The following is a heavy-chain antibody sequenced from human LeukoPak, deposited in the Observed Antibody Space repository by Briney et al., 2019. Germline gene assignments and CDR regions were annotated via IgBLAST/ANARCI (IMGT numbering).Heavy chain of an antibody. V-gene: IGHV3-21*01. Sequence: GGSLRLSCAASGFTFSSYSLNWVRQAPGKGLERVSSISSSSSYIYYADSVKGRFTISRDNAKNSLYLQMNSLRAEDTAVYYCARDRNIGSSRWFFDYWGQGTLVTVSS. J-gene: IGHJ4*02. D-gene: IGHD6-6*01. CDR2: ISSSSSYI. CDR1: GFTFSSYS. CDR3: ARDRNIGSSRWFFDY.